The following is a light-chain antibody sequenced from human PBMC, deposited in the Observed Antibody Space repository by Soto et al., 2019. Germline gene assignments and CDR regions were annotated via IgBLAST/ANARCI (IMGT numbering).Light chain of an antibody. CDR3: SSYTSSSTLYV. CDR1: SSDVGAYNY. CDR2: DVT. J-gene: IGLJ1*01. V-gene: IGLV2-14*01. Sequence: QSALTQPASVSGSPGQSITISCTGTSSDVGAYNYVSWYQQHPGKAPKLMIYDVTNRPSGVSDRFSGSKSGNTASLTISGLQAEDEADYSCSSYTSSSTLYVFGTGTKLTVL.